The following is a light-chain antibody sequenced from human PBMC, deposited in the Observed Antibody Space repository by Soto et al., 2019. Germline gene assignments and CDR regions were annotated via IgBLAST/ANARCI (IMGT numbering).Light chain of an antibody. CDR2: EGS. V-gene: IGLV2-23*01. J-gene: IGLJ2*01. CDR1: SSDVGSYNL. CDR3: CSYAGSSTVV. Sequence: QSALTQPASVSGSPGQSITISCTGNSSDVGSYNLVSWYQQHPGKAPKLMIYEGSKRPSGVSHRFSGSKSGNTASLTISGLQAEDEADYYCCSYAGSSTVVFGGGTKLTVL.